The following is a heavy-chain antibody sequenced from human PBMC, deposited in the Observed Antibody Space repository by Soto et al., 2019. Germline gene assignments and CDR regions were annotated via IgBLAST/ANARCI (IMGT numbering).Heavy chain of an antibody. Sequence: PGGSLRLSCAASGFTFSSYGMHWVSQAPGKGLEWVAVISYDGSNKYYADSVKGRFTISRDNSKNTLYLQMNSLRAEDTAVYYCAKDLFRTGTTKRYNWFDPWGQGTLVTVSS. CDR1: GFTFSSYG. J-gene: IGHJ5*02. CDR2: ISYDGSNK. V-gene: IGHV3-30*18. CDR3: AKDLFRTGTTKRYNWFDP. D-gene: IGHD1-1*01.